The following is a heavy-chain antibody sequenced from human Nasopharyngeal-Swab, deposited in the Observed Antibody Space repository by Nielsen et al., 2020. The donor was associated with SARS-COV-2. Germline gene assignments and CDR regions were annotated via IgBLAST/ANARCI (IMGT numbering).Heavy chain of an antibody. CDR1: GFIFGNYA. Sequence: GESLKISCVASGFIFGNYAMAWVRQAPGKGLEWVSAIGGNGARTHYADSVRSRFTISRHNSKSTLDLQMNSLRAKDTAVYYCAKDYDIGYWGQGTLVTVSS. D-gene: IGHD3-9*01. J-gene: IGHJ4*02. V-gene: IGHV3-23*01. CDR3: AKDYDIGY. CDR2: IGGNGART.